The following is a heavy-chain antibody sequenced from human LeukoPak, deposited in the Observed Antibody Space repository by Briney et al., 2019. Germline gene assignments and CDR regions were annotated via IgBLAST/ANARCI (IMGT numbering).Heavy chain of an antibody. D-gene: IGHD3-3*01. Sequence: PSETLSLTCTVSGGSISSYYWSWIRQPPGKGLEWIGYIYYSGSTNYNPSLKSRVTISVDTSKNQFPLKLSSVTAADTAVYYCARFVGYDFWSGYYVPKEINWFDPWSQGTLVTVSS. J-gene: IGHJ5*02. V-gene: IGHV4-59*01. CDR2: IYYSGST. CDR3: ARFVGYDFWSGYYVPKEINWFDP. CDR1: GGSISSYY.